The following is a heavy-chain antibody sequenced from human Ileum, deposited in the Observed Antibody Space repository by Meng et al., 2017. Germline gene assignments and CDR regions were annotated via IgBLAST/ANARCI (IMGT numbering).Heavy chain of an antibody. CDR2: MNPNSGNT. D-gene: IGHD1-26*01. CDR1: GYTFTSDD. CDR3: ARGQGSGSYYVWFDP. V-gene: IGHV1-8*01. Sequence: QAQPVQHGARGKKPETSVKVSCKAAGYTFTSDDNNWVRQATRQGLEWMGWMNPNSGNTGYEQKFQGRVTITRNTSISTAYMELSSLRSEDTAVYYCARGQGSGSYYVWFDPWGQGTLVTVSS. J-gene: IGHJ5*02.